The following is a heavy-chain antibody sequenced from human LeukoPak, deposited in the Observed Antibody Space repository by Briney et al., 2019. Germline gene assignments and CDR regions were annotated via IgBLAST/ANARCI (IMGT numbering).Heavy chain of an antibody. CDR1: GYSISSGDYY. Sequence: PSQTLSLTCTVSGYSISSGDYYWSWIRQPPGKGLEWIGSIYYSRTTYYNPSLKSRITTSVDTSKNQSSLNLNSVTAADTAVYYCASWGRRGSWFDPWGQGTLVTVSS. J-gene: IGHJ5*02. V-gene: IGHV4-30-4*01. CDR2: IYYSRTT. CDR3: ASWGRRGSWFDP. D-gene: IGHD1-26*01.